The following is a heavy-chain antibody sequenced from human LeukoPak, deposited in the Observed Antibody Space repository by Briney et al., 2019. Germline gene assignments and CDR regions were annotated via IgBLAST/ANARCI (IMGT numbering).Heavy chain of an antibody. CDR1: GFTFSSDY. V-gene: IGHV3-23*01. CDR3: ATGLAHY. J-gene: IGHJ4*02. Sequence: PGGSLRLSCVASGFTFSSDYMTWVRQAPGKGLEWVSSISTSGTTSYYADSVKGRFTISRDNSRNTLYLQMNSLGLEDTAIHFCATGLAHYWGQGTMVTVST. CDR2: ISTSGTTS.